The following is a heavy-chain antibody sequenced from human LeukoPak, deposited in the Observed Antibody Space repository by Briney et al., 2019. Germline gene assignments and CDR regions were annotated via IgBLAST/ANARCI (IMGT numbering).Heavy chain of an antibody. Sequence: GGSLRLSCAASGFTFSSYSMNWVRQAPGKGLEWVSYISSSSSTIYYADSVKGRFTISRDNAKNSLYLQMNSLRAEDTAVYYCARDADCSGGSCYSTHYYYYYGMDVWGQGTTVTVSS. CDR1: GFTFSSYS. CDR2: ISSSSSTI. V-gene: IGHV3-48*04. D-gene: IGHD2-15*01. J-gene: IGHJ6*02. CDR3: ARDADCSGGSCYSTHYYYYYGMDV.